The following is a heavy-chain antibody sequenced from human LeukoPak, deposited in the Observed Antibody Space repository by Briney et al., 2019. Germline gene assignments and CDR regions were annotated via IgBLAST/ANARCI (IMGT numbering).Heavy chain of an antibody. CDR1: GFTFSSYS. CDR3: ARGGELERRSLHYLDY. CDR2: MSSSSSSI. J-gene: IGHJ4*02. D-gene: IGHD1-1*01. V-gene: IGHV3-21*06. Sequence: PGGSLRLSCAASGFTFSSYSMNWVRRAPGKGLEWVSFMSSSSSSIYYADSVKGRFTISRDNAKNSLYLQMNSLRAEDTAVYYCARGGELERRSLHYLDYWGQGTLVTVSS.